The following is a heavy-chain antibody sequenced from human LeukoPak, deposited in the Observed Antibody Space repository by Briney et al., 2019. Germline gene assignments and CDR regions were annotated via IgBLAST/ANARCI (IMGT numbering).Heavy chain of an antibody. CDR2: TYYRSKWYN. CDR1: GDSVSSNTAA. Sequence: QTLSLTCAISGDSVSSNTAAWNWIRQSPSRGLEWLGRTYYRSKWYNDYAVSVRGRITVNPDTSKNEFSLQLNSVTPEDTAVYYCVRDGQLGYDALDIWGQGTLVTVSS. J-gene: IGHJ3*02. CDR3: VRDGQLGYDALDI. D-gene: IGHD1-1*01. V-gene: IGHV6-1*01.